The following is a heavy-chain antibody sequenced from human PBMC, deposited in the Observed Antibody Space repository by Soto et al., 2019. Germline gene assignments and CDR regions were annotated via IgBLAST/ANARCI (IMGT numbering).Heavy chain of an antibody. CDR3: ATSLVVVVDPRFDY. CDR2: ISSSSSYI. CDR1: GFTFSSYS. V-gene: IGHV3-21*01. J-gene: IGHJ4*02. Sequence: GGSLRLSXAASGFTFSSYSMNWVRQAPGKGLEWVSSISSSSSYIYYADSVKGRFTISRDNAKNSLYLQMNSLRAEDTAVYYCATSLVVVVDPRFDYWGQGTLVTVSS. D-gene: IGHD2-15*01.